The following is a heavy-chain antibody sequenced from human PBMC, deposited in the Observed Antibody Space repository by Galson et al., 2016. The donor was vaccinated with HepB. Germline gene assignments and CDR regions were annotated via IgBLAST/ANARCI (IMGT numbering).Heavy chain of an antibody. CDR2: IYHSGST. Sequence: SETLSLTCAVSGVSITSSNWWSWVRQPPGKGLEWIGEIYHSGSTQYSPSLKSRVTMSIDKSKNQFSLNLKSVTAADTAVYYCARDGGAYYHDNGPGGFDPWGQVTLVTVSS. D-gene: IGHD3-22*01. V-gene: IGHV4-4*02. J-gene: IGHJ5*02. CDR1: GVSITSSNW. CDR3: ARDGGAYYHDNGPGGFDP.